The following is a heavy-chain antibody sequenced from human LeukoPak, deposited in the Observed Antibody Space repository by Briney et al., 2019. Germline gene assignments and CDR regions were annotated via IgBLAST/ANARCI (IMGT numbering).Heavy chain of an antibody. V-gene: IGHV1-8*01. D-gene: IGHD3-22*01. CDR3: ARGYYDSSGYSVNFDY. Sequence: GASVKVSCKASGHTFTSYDINWVRQATGQGLEWMGWMNPNSGNTGYAQKFQGRVTMTRNTSISTAYMELSSLRSEDTAVYYCARGYYDSSGYSVNFDYWGQGTLVTVSS. CDR1: GHTFTSYD. CDR2: MNPNSGNT. J-gene: IGHJ4*02.